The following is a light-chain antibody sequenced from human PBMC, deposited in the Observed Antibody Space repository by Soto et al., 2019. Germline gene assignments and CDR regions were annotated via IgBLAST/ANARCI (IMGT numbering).Light chain of an antibody. CDR1: QAVNTR. CDR2: LAS. Sequence: EIVLTQSPATLSSFPGDRVTLSCRASQAVNTRLAWYQHKPCQAPRLLIYLASNRAAGVPARFSGSGSGTDFTLTISDVEPEDFAVYYCHQRQSWPRTFGQGT. CDR3: HQRQSWPRT. J-gene: IGKJ1*01. V-gene: IGKV3-11*01.